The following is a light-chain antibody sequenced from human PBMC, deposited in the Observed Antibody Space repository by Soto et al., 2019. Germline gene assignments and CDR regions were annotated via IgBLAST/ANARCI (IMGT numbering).Light chain of an antibody. CDR1: QSVRSD. Sequence: EIVLTQSPGTLSLSPGERATLSCRASQSVRSDVGWYQQKPGQAPRLLIYHTSNRATGIPARFSGSGSGTDFTLTISSLEPEDFAVYYCQQSIDWPRTFGQGTQ. CDR2: HTS. CDR3: QQSIDWPRT. J-gene: IGKJ1*01. V-gene: IGKV3-11*01.